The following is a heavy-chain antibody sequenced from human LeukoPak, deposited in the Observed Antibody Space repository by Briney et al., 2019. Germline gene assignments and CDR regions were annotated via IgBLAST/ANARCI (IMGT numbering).Heavy chain of an antibody. CDR1: GYTFTNYA. V-gene: IGHV1-3*01. CDR2: INAGDGDT. Sequence: GASVKVSCKASGYTFTNYAMHWLRQAPGQRLEWMRWINAGDGDTKYSQEFQGRLTIVRDTSANTAYMELSSLRSEDTAVYYCARPNHGYDYWGQGTLVTVSS. J-gene: IGHJ4*02. D-gene: IGHD5-18*01. CDR3: ARPNHGYDY.